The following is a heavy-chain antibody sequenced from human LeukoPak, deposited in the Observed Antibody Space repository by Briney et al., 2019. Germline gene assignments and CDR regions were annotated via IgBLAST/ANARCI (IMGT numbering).Heavy chain of an antibody. CDR2: IKQDGSEK. V-gene: IGHV3-7*01. Sequence: GGSLRLSCAASGFTFSSYWMSWVRQAPGKGLEWVANIKQDGSEKYYVDSVKGRFTISRDNAKNSLYLQMNSLRAEDTAVYYCARWSPGYSNGWYVYPYYYYYMDVWGKGTTVTVSS. CDR3: ARWSPGYSNGWYVYPYYYYYMDV. D-gene: IGHD6-19*01. CDR1: GFTFSSYW. J-gene: IGHJ6*03.